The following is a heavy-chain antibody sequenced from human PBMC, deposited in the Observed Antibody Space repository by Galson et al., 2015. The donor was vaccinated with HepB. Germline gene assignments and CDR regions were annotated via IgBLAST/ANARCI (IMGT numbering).Heavy chain of an antibody. CDR3: AKDAY. V-gene: IGHV3-7*03. CDR1: GFTLSHYW. Sequence: SLRLSCAASGFTLSHYWMSWVRQAPGKGLEWVANINEDGSGKYYVDSVKGRFTISRDSTKNSLYLQMDSLRAEDTAVYYCAKDAYWGQGTLVAVSS. J-gene: IGHJ4*02. CDR2: INEDGSGK.